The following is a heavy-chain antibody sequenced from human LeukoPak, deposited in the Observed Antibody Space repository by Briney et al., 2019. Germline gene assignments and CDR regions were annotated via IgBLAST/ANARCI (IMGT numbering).Heavy chain of an antibody. CDR1: GYTFTGYY. J-gene: IGHJ4*02. Sequence: ASVKVSCKASGYTFTGYYMHWVRQAPGQGLEWMGRINPKSGDTNYAQKFQGRVTMTRDTSISTAYMELSRLASDDTAMFYCARDSEMAQGGYWGQGTLVTVSS. V-gene: IGHV1-2*06. D-gene: IGHD5-24*01. CDR3: ARDSEMAQGGY. CDR2: INPKSGDT.